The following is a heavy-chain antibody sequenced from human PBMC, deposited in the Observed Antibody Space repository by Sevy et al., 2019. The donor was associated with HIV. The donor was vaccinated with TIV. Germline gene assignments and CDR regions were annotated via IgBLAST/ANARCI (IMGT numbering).Heavy chain of an antibody. Sequence: SETLSLTCTVSGGSISNYFWSWIRQPPGNGLEWIGYTSYSGSTYYNPSLKSRVTISVDTSKNQFSLKLTSVTAADTAVYYCATANPRIDYGMDVSGQGTAVTVSS. CDR2: TSYSGST. CDR1: GGSISNYF. V-gene: IGHV4-59*01. CDR3: ATANPRIDYGMDV. J-gene: IGHJ6*02. D-gene: IGHD2-15*01.